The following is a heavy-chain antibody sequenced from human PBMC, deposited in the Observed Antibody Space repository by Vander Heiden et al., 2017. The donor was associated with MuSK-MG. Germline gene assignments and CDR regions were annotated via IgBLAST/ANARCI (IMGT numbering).Heavy chain of an antibody. CDR3: ARETEHYDC. CDR2: INPDSGGT. J-gene: IGHJ4*02. Sequence: QVQLVQSGAEVMKPGASVKVSCKPSGYTFTGHYIHWVRQAPGQGLEWMGWINPDSGGTNYQQKFQGRVTMTRDTSITTAYMELSRLTFDDTAVYFCARETEHYDCWGQGTLVTVSS. CDR1: GYTFTGHY. D-gene: IGHD1-1*01. V-gene: IGHV1-2*02.